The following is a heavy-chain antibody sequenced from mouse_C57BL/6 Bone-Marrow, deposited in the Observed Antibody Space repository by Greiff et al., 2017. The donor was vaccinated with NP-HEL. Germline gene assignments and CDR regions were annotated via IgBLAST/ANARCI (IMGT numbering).Heavy chain of an antibody. Sequence: QVQLQQPGAELVKPGASVKLSCKASGYTFTSYWMHWVKQRPGQGLEWIGLIHPNSGSTNYNEKFKSKDTLTLDKSSITAYMQLSSLTSVDSAVYYCARRITTVVATPWYFDVWGTGTTVTVSS. CDR2: IHPNSGST. CDR1: GYTFTSYW. J-gene: IGHJ1*03. V-gene: IGHV1-64*01. CDR3: ARRITTVVATPWYFDV. D-gene: IGHD1-1*01.